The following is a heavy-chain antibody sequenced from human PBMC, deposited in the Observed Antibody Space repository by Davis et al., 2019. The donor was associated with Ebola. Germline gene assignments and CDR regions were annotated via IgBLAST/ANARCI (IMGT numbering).Heavy chain of an antibody. CDR3: AKGVGDYGWFDP. J-gene: IGHJ5*02. V-gene: IGHV4-59*01. Sequence: MPSETLSLTCTISGGSISNYYWSWIRQPPGKGLEWIGYVYYSGTTSYNPSLKSRVTISIGTSKDQFSLRLTSVTEADTAVYYCAKGVGDYGWFDPWGQGTLVIVSS. D-gene: IGHD4-17*01. CDR1: GGSISNYY. CDR2: VYYSGTT.